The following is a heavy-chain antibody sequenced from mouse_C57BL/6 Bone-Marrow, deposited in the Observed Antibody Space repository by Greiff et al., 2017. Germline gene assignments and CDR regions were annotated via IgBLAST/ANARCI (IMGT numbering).Heavy chain of an antibody. V-gene: IGHV1-75*01. CDR1: GYTFTDYY. CDR2: IFPGSGST. J-gene: IGHJ2*01. Sequence: SGPELVKPGASVKISCKASGYTFTDYYINWVKQRPGQGLEWIGWIFPGSGSTYYNEKFKGKATLTVDKSSSTAYMLLSSLTSEDSAVYCCAREGWLRRRPLFDYWGQGTTLTVSS. CDR3: AREGWLRRRPLFDY. D-gene: IGHD2-2*01.